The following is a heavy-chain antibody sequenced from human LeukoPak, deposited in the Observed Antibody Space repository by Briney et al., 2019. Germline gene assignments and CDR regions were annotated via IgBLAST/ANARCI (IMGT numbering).Heavy chain of an antibody. V-gene: IGHV1-2*02. CDR2: INPNSGGT. J-gene: IGHJ1*01. CDR3: ARAPRSSWSYAEYFQH. CDR1: GYTFTGYY. Sequence: ASVKVSCKASGYTFTGYYMHWVRQAPGQGLEWMGWINPNSGGTNYAQKFQGRVTMTRDTSISTAYMERSRLRSDDTAVYYCARAPRSSWSYAEYFQHWGQGTLVTVSS. D-gene: IGHD6-13*01.